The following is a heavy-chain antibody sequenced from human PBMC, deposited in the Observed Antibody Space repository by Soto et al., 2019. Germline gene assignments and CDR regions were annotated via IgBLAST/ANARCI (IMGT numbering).Heavy chain of an antibody. CDR1: GFTFSSYG. CDR2: IWYDGSNK. Sequence: QVQLVESGGGVVQPGRSLRLSCAASGFTFSSYGMHWVRQAPGKGLEWVAVIWYDGSNKYYADSVKGRFTISRDNSKNTLYLQMNSLRAEDTAVYYCARRGGEQWLASELCYGMDVWGQGTTVTVSS. D-gene: IGHD6-19*01. J-gene: IGHJ6*02. V-gene: IGHV3-33*01. CDR3: ARRGGEQWLASELCYGMDV.